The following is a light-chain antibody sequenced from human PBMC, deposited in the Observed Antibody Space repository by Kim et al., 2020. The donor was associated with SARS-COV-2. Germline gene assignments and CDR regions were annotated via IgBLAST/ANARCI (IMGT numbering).Light chain of an antibody. CDR1: QSISSY. CDR2: AAS. Sequence: DIQMTQSPSSLSASVGDRVTITCRASQSISSYLNCYQQKPGKAPKLLIYAASSLQSGVPSRFSGSGSGTDFTLTISSLQPEDFATYYCQQSYNTPIAFGQGTRLEIK. V-gene: IGKV1-39*01. J-gene: IGKJ5*01. CDR3: QQSYNTPIA.